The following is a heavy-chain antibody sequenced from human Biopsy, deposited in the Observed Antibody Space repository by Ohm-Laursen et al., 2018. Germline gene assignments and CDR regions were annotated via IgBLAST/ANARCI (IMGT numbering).Heavy chain of an antibody. CDR2: IYFTGRT. V-gene: IGHV4-59*12. CDR1: GGPIDGYY. D-gene: IGHD5-24*01. CDR3: ASAGYNPDWNLDL. Sequence: TLSLTCTVSGGPIDGYYWSWIRQPPGKALEWIGYIYFTGRTSYNPSLKSRVTMSVNTSKKQFSLRLSSVTAADTAVYYCASAGYNPDWNLDLWGRGTRVTVSS. J-gene: IGHJ2*01.